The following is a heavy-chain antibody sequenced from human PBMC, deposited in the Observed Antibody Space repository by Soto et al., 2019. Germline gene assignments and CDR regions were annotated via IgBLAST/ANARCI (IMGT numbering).Heavy chain of an antibody. CDR3: TIRDIVVVPAASFNYFDY. CDR2: IKSKTDGGTT. J-gene: IGHJ4*02. D-gene: IGHD2-2*01. CDR1: GFTFSNAW. Sequence: GGSLRLSCAASGFTFSNAWMSWVRQAPGKGLEWVGRIKSKTDGGTTDYAAPVKGRFTISRDDSKNTLYLQMNSLKTEDTAVYYCTIRDIVVVPAASFNYFDYWGQGTLVTVSS. V-gene: IGHV3-15*01.